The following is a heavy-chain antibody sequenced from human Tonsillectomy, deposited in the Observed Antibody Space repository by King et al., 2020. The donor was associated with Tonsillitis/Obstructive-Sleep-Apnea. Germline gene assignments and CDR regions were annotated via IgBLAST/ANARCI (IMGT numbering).Heavy chain of an antibody. Sequence: VQLVESGGGLVKPGRSLRLSCAASGFTFSTYSMSWVRQAPGKGLEWVSSISTSSSYIYYGDSVKGRFTISRDNAKNSLYLQMNSLRAEDTAVYYCARDSDDAFDIWGQGTMVTVSS. J-gene: IGHJ3*02. V-gene: IGHV3-21*01. CDR3: ARDSDDAFDI. CDR1: GFTFSTYS. CDR2: ISTSSSYI.